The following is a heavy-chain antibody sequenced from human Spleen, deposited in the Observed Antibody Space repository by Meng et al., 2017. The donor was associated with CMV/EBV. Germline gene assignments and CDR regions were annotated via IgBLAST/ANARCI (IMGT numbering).Heavy chain of an antibody. CDR2: IYYSRTT. V-gene: IGHV4-61*01. Sequence: SETLSLTCTVSGGSVSSGTYSWNWIRQSPGKGLEWIGYIYYSRTTNYNPPLKSRVTISMDRSKNQFSLKLRSVTAADTAVYYCAREIDYFSGMDVWGQGATVTVSS. CDR3: AREIDYFSGMDV. J-gene: IGHJ6*02. D-gene: IGHD2-21*01. CDR1: GGSVSSGTYS.